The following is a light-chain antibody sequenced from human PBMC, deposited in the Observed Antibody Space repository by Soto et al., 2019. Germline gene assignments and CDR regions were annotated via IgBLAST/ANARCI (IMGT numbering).Light chain of an antibody. J-gene: IGKJ5*01. V-gene: IGKV3-20*01. Sequence: EIVLTQSPGTLSLSPGEGATLSCRASQSVSSNYLAWYQQRPGQAPRLLLYGASSRATGIPDRFSGGGSGTDFTLTISRLQPEDFAVYYCQQYGSSSPTTFGQGTRLEIE. CDR1: QSVSSNY. CDR2: GAS. CDR3: QQYGSSSPTT.